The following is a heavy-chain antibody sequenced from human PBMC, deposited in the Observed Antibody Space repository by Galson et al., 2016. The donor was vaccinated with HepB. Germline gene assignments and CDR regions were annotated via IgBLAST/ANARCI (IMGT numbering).Heavy chain of an antibody. Sequence: SLRLFCAASGFTFSSYSMNWVRQAPGKGLEWVSYISSGAIYYSDSVKGRFTISRDNAKNSLCLQMNSLRAEDTAVYYCARDLSLGSGSDWGQGTLVTVSS. J-gene: IGHJ4*02. CDR3: ARDLSLGSGSD. D-gene: IGHD3-10*01. V-gene: IGHV3-48*04. CDR2: ISSGAI. CDR1: GFTFSSYS.